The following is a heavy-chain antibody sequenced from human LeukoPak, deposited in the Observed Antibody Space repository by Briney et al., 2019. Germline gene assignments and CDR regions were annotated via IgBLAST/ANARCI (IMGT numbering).Heavy chain of an antibody. CDR2: ISGSGGST. V-gene: IGHV3-23*01. D-gene: IGHD3-3*01. CDR3: AKSNDFWSGYYPYYFDY. Sequence: GGSLRLSCAASEFTFSSYAMSWVRQAPGKGLEWVSAISGSGGSTYYADSVKGRFTISRDNSKNTLYLQMNSLRAEDTAVYYCAKSNDFWSGYYPYYFDYWGQGTLVTVSS. CDR1: EFTFSSYA. J-gene: IGHJ4*02.